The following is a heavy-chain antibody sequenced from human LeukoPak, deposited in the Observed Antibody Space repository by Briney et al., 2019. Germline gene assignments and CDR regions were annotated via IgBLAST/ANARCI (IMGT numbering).Heavy chain of an antibody. Sequence: PGEPLKISCKGSGYSFTSYWIGWVRQMPGKGLEWMGIIYPGDSDTRYSPSFQGQVTISADKSISTAYLQWSSLKASDTAMYYCARRGPRISMVRGVRNWGTFDYWGQGTLVTVSS. J-gene: IGHJ4*02. CDR3: ARRGPRISMVRGVRNWGTFDY. D-gene: IGHD3-10*01. CDR1: GYSFTSYW. CDR2: IYPGDSDT. V-gene: IGHV5-51*01.